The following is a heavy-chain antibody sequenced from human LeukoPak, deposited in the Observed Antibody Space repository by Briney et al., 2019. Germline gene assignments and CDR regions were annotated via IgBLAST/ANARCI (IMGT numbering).Heavy chain of an antibody. Sequence: GGSLRLSCAASGFSFSSFWMSWGRQAPGKGLEWVADIKEEGRTTYYVDSVKGRFTISRDNAKNTLYLQMNSLRAEDTAVYYCARDSPAGTSWRSEPTFDYWGQGTLVTVTS. CDR2: IKEEGRTT. V-gene: IGHV3-7*04. CDR3: ARDSPAGTSWRSEPTFDY. CDR1: GFSFSSFW. D-gene: IGHD2-2*01. J-gene: IGHJ4*02.